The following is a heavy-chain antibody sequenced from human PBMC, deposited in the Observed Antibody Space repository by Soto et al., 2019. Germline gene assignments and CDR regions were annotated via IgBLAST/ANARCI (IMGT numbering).Heavy chain of an antibody. CDR2: ISAYNGNT. Sequence: ASVKVSWKTAGYRLSSYVVSWGRQATRKGLEWMGWISAYNGNTNYAQKLQGRVTMTTDTLTSTAYMELRSLRSDDTALYYCARHYDILTGYYGPDAFDIWGQGTMVTVSS. D-gene: IGHD3-9*01. CDR3: ARHYDILTGYYGPDAFDI. CDR1: GYRLSSYV. V-gene: IGHV1-18*01. J-gene: IGHJ3*02.